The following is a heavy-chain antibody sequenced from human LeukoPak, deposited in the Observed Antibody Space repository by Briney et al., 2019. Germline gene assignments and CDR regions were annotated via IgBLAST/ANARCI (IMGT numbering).Heavy chain of an antibody. CDR2: FDPEDGET. J-gene: IGHJ6*02. CDR1: GYTLTELS. V-gene: IGHV1-24*01. CDR3: ARGLYSSSWYVVDSYYYYGMDV. Sequence: ASVKVSCKVSGYTLTELSMHWVRQAPGKGLEWMGGFDPEDGETIYAQKFQGRVTMTRNTSISTAYMELSSLRSEDTAVYYCARGLYSSSWYVVDSYYYYGMDVWGQGTTVTVSS. D-gene: IGHD6-13*01.